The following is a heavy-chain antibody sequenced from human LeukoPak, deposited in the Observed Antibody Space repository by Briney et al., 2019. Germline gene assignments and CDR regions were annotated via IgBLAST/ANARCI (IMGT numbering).Heavy chain of an antibody. V-gene: IGHV3-7*01. CDR2: IKQDGSEK. J-gene: IGHJ6*03. Sequence: GGSLRLSCAASGFTVSTNYMSWVRQAPGKGLEWVANIKQDGSEKYYVDSVKGRFTISRDNAKNSLYLQMNSLRAEDTAVYYCARVEYSSSRGYYYYYMDVWGKGTTVTVSS. CDR3: ARVEYSSSRGYYYYYMDV. D-gene: IGHD6-6*01. CDR1: GFTVSTNY.